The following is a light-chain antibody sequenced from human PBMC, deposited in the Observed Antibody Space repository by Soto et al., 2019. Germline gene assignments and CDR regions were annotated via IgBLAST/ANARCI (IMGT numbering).Light chain of an antibody. V-gene: IGKV3-11*01. CDR3: QQRSSWHT. Sequence: PGERVTLSCRASQSVSSYLAWYQQKPGQAPRLLIYDASNRATGILARFSGSGSGTDFTLTISSLEPEDSAIYYCQQRSSWHTFGQGTKVDIK. J-gene: IGKJ1*01. CDR2: DAS. CDR1: QSVSSY.